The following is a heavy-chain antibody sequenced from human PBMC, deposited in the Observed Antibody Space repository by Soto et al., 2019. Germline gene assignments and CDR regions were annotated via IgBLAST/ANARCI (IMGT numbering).Heavy chain of an antibody. V-gene: IGHV4-34*01. D-gene: IGHD3-22*01. CDR2: INHSGSR. Sequence: SETLSLTCAVYGGSFSGYYWSCIRQPPGKGLEWIGEINHSGSRNYNPSLKSRVTISVDTSKNQFSLKLSSVTAADTAVYDCARAKKYYYDSSGYYKWFDPWGQVTLVTVS. CDR3: ARAKKYYYDSSGYYKWFDP. J-gene: IGHJ5*02. CDR1: GGSFSGYY.